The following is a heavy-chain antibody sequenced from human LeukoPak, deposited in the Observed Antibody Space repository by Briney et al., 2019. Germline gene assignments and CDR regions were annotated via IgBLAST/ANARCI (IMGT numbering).Heavy chain of an antibody. J-gene: IGHJ6*03. CDR1: GFTFRSYW. CDR3: ARDYDRYYMDV. D-gene: IGHD3-3*01. CDR2: INTEGTST. V-gene: IGHV3-74*01. Sequence: GGSLRLSCAASGFTFRSYWMHWVRQAPGKGLVWFSRINTEGTSTTYADFVKGRFTISRNNAKNTLYLQMNSLRAEDTAVYYCARDYDRYYMDVWGKGTTVTVSS.